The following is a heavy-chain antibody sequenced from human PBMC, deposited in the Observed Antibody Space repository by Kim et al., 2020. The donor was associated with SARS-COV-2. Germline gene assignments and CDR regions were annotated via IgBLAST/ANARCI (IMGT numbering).Heavy chain of an antibody. D-gene: IGHD3-10*01. CDR3: ARDRMVRGVIPPTYYYYYGMDV. CDR1: GFTFSSYS. Sequence: GGSLRLSCAASGFTFSSYSMNWVRQAPGKGLEWVSSISSSSSYIYYADSVKGRFTISRDNAKNSLYLQMNSLRAEDTAVYYCARDRMVRGVIPPTYYYYYGMDVWGQGTTVTVSS. CDR2: ISSSSSYI. V-gene: IGHV3-21*01. J-gene: IGHJ6*02.